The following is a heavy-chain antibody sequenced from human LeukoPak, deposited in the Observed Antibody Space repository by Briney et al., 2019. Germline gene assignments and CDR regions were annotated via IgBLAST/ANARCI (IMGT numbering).Heavy chain of an antibody. J-gene: IGHJ6*01. CDR1: GFTFTNHG. CDR3: VRDRDNEYATYRMDV. V-gene: IGHV3-33*01. Sequence: GGSLRLSCAASGFTFTNHGIHWVRQAPGKGLEWVAVIWYDGSEKYYTDSVKGRFTISRDTSKNTVYLQMNGLTAEDTALYYCVRDRDNEYATYRMDVSGKGATVIVSS. D-gene: IGHD1-26*01. CDR2: IWYDGSEK.